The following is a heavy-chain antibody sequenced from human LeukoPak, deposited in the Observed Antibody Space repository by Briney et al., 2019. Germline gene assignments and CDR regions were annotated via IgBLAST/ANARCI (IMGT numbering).Heavy chain of an antibody. D-gene: IGHD3-16*01. Sequence: GGSLRLSCVASGFTFSSYWMTWVRQAPGKGLEWVAVISYDGSNKYYADSVKGRFTISRDNSKNTLYLQMNSLRAEDTAVYYCAREDGDYFDYWGQGTLVTVSS. J-gene: IGHJ4*02. CDR2: ISYDGSNK. CDR1: GFTFSSYW. V-gene: IGHV3-30*03. CDR3: AREDGDYFDY.